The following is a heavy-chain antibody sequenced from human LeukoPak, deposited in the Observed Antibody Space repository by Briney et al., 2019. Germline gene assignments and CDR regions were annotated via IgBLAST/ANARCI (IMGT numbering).Heavy chain of an antibody. CDR3: ARSYMVRGAEVP. V-gene: IGHV4-34*01. J-gene: IGHJ5*02. CDR2: INHSGST. D-gene: IGHD3-10*01. CDR1: GGSFSSYY. Sequence: SETLSLTCAVYGGSFSSYYWSWIRQPPGKGLEWIGEINHSGSTNYNPSLKSRVTISVDTSKNQFSLKLSSVTAADTAVYYCARSYMVRGAEVPWGQGTLVTVSS.